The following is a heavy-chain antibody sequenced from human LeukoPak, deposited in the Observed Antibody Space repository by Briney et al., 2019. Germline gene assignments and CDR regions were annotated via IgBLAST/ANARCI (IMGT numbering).Heavy chain of an antibody. CDR2: IYPGDSDT. Sequence: GESLKISCKGSGYSFTSYWIGCVRQMPGKSLEWMGIIYPGDSDTRYSPSFQGQVTISADKSISTAYLQWSSLKASDTAMYYCARRSQEYSYGRHAIDYWGQGTLVTVSS. V-gene: IGHV5-51*01. CDR3: ARRSQEYSYGRHAIDY. J-gene: IGHJ4*02. D-gene: IGHD5-18*01. CDR1: GYSFTSYW.